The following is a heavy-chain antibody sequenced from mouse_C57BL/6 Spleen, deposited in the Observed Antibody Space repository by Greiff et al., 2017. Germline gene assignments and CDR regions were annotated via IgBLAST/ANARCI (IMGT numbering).Heavy chain of an antibody. Sequence: QVQLQQSGAELVMPGASVKLSCKASGYTFTSYWMHWVKQRPGQGLEWIGEIDPSDSYTNYNQKFKGKSTLTVDKSSSTAYMQLSGLTSEDSAVYYCARGGYYYGSSYSYAMDYWGQGTSVTVSS. D-gene: IGHD1-1*01. CDR1: GYTFTSYW. CDR3: ARGGYYYGSSYSYAMDY. J-gene: IGHJ4*01. V-gene: IGHV1-69*01. CDR2: IDPSDSYT.